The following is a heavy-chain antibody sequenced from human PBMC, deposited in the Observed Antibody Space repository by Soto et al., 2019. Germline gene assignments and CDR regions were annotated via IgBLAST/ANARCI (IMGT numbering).Heavy chain of an antibody. Sequence: QVQLVQSGAEVKKPGSSVKVSCKASGGTFSSYAISWVRQAPGQGLEWMGGIIPIFGTANYAQKFQGRVTITADESTSTAYMELSSLRSEDTAVYYCARRLRYYDILIDSGGVDVWGQGTTVTVSS. V-gene: IGHV1-69*12. CDR1: GGTFSSYA. CDR3: ARRLRYYDILIDSGGVDV. CDR2: IIPIFGTA. J-gene: IGHJ6*02. D-gene: IGHD3-9*01.